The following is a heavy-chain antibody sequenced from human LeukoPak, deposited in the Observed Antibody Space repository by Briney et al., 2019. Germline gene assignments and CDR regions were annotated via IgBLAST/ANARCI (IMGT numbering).Heavy chain of an antibody. V-gene: IGHV4-4*02. D-gene: IGHD3-10*01. CDR3: ARVGIYYYGSGALDAFDI. Sequence: SETLSLTCDVSGGSISSSNWWSWVRQPPGKGLEWIGEISHSGSTNYNPSLKGRVTISVDKSENQFSLKMSSVTAADTAVYYCARVGIYYYGSGALDAFDIWGQGTMVAVSS. CDR1: GGSISSSNW. CDR2: ISHSGST. J-gene: IGHJ3*02.